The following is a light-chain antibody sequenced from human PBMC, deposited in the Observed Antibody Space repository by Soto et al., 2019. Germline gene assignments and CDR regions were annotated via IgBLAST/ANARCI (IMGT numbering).Light chain of an antibody. CDR1: QSVSSD. CDR3: QQYNTWPLT. V-gene: IGKV3-15*01. Sequence: EIVMTQSPATLSMSPGERATLSCRASQSVSSDLAWYQQKPGQAPRLLISGASTRATGIPDRFSGSGSGTEFTLTVSSLQSEDFAVYYCQQYNTWPLTFGPGTKVEIK. J-gene: IGKJ3*01. CDR2: GAS.